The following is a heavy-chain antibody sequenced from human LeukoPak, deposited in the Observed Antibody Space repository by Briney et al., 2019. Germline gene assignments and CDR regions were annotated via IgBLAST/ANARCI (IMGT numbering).Heavy chain of an antibody. CDR3: AKDIGAAPLDAFDI. CDR1: GFTFSSYG. J-gene: IGHJ3*02. V-gene: IGHV3-30*02. CDR2: IRYDGSNK. Sequence: GGSLRLSCAASGFTFSSYGMHWVRQALGKGLEWVAFIRYDGSNKYYADSVKGRFTISRDNSKNTLYLQMNSLRAEDMALYYCAKDIGAAPLDAFDIWGQGTMVTVSS. D-gene: IGHD1-26*01.